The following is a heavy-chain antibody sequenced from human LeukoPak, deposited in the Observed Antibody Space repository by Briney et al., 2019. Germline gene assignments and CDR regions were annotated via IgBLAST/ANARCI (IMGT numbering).Heavy chain of an antibody. CDR1: GGSISSYY. Sequence: SETLSLTCTVSGGSISSYYWSWIRQPPGKGLEWIGYIYYSGSTNYNPSLKSRVTISVDTSKNQFPLKLSSVTAADTAGYYCARAPVGYSYALRHIYYMDLWGKGPTVTVSS. J-gene: IGHJ6*03. CDR2: IYYSGST. CDR3: ARAPVGYSYALRHIYYMDL. D-gene: IGHD5-18*01. V-gene: IGHV4-59*01.